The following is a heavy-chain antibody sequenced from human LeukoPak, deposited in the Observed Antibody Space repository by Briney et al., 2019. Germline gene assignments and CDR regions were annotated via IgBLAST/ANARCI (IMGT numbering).Heavy chain of an antibody. V-gene: IGHV3-53*04. J-gene: IGHJ4*02. CDR3: AKEGYCTNGVCASFDY. CDR1: GFTVSSNY. D-gene: IGHD2-8*01. Sequence: PGGSLRLSCAASGFTVSSNYMSWVRQAPGKGLEWVSVIYSGGSTYYADSVKGRFTISRHNSKNTLYLQMNSLRAEDTAVYYCAKEGYCTNGVCASFDYWGQGTLVTVSS. CDR2: IYSGGST.